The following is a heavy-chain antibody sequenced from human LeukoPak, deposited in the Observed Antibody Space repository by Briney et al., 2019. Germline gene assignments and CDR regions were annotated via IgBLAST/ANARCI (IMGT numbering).Heavy chain of an antibody. CDR2: ISGSGGST. V-gene: IGHV3-23*01. D-gene: IGHD6-13*01. J-gene: IGHJ4*02. Sequence: GGSLRLSCAASGFTFSSYAMSWVRQAPGKGLEWVSAISGSGGSTYYADSVKGRFTISRDNSKNTLYQQMNSLRAEDTAVYYCAKRIAAAGTYYFDYWGQGTLVTVSS. CDR1: GFTFSSYA. CDR3: AKRIAAAGTYYFDY.